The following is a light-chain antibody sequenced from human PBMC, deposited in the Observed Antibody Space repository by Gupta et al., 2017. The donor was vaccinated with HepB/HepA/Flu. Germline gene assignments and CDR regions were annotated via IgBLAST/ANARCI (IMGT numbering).Light chain of an antibody. V-gene: IGLV4-69*01. CDR2: VNSDGSH. J-gene: IGLJ2*01. CDR1: SVHSRYA. CDR3: QSWDTGFQV. Sequence: QVVLTQSPSASASLGASVRLTCTLSSVHSRYAIAWLPQQPDNGPRYLMTVNSDGSHTKGDGIPDRFSGSSFGPERYLAISSLQSEDAAEYFCQSWDTGFQVFGGGTKLTVL.